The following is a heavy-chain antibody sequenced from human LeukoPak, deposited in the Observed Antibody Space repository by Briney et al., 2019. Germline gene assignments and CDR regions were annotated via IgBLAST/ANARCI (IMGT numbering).Heavy chain of an antibody. CDR2: IYYSGST. J-gene: IGHJ4*02. CDR3: ARSVAAAGTGIDY. Sequence: SETLSLTCTVSGGSISSYYWSWIRQPPGKGLEWIGYIYYSGSTNYNPSLKSRVTISVDTSKNQFSLKLSSVTAADTAVYYCARSVAAAGTGIDYWGQGTLVTVSS. V-gene: IGHV4-59*01. CDR1: GGSISSYY. D-gene: IGHD6-13*01.